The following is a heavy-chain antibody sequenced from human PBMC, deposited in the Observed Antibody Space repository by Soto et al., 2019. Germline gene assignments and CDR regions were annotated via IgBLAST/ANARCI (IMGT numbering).Heavy chain of an antibody. CDR2: IDYSGST. V-gene: IGHV4-59*01. D-gene: IGHD2-15*01. CDR1: GGSISSYY. J-gene: IGHJ6*02. CDR3: AREGSYKNYYYYGMDV. Sequence: QVQLQESGPGLVKPSETLSLTCTVSGGSISSYYWSWIRQPPGKGLEWIGYIDYSGSTNYNPSLKSRVTISVDTSKNQFSLKLSSVTAADTAVYYCAREGSYKNYYYYGMDVWGQGTTVTVSS.